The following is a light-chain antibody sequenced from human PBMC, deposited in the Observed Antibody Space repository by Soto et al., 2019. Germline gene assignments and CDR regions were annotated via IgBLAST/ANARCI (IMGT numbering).Light chain of an antibody. Sequence: DIQMTQSPSSLSASAGDRVTITCRAGQGISSFLNWYQQKPGQAPKLLIYAASRLQSGVPSRFSGSGSVTDFPLTISRLPPEDFGNYYWQQSYSTPQTFGQGTKVEIK. CDR2: AAS. CDR1: QGISSF. J-gene: IGKJ1*01. CDR3: QQSYSTPQT. V-gene: IGKV1-39*01.